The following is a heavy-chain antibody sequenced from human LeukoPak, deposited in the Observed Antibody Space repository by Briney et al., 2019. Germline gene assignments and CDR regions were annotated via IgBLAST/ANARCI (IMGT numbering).Heavy chain of an antibody. Sequence: GGSLRLSCAASGFTFSSYWMSWVRQAPGKGLEWVANIKQDGSEKYYVDSVKGRFTISRDNAKNSLYLQMNSLRAEDTAVYYCAREDTAMAHDTFDIWGQGTLVTVSS. CDR2: IKQDGSEK. D-gene: IGHD5-18*01. V-gene: IGHV3-7*01. J-gene: IGHJ3*02. CDR3: AREDTAMAHDTFDI. CDR1: GFTFSSYW.